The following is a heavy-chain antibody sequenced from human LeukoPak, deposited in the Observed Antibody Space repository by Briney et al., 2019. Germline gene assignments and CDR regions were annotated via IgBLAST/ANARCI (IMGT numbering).Heavy chain of an antibody. D-gene: IGHD3-3*01. CDR3: ARGQTYYDFWSGYNNWFDP. Sequence: SETLSLTCAVYGGSFSGYYWSWIRQPPGKGLEWIGEINHSGSTNYNPSLKSRVTISVDTSMNQFSLKLSSVTAADTAVYYCARGQTYYDFWSGYNNWFDPWGQGTLVTVSS. V-gene: IGHV4-34*01. CDR2: INHSGST. J-gene: IGHJ5*02. CDR1: GGSFSGYY.